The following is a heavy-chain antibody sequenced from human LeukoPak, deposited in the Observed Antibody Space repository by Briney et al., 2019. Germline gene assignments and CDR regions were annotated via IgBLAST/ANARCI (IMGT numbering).Heavy chain of an antibody. D-gene: IGHD1-26*01. J-gene: IGHJ3*02. V-gene: IGHV3-48*02. CDR1: GFTSSTYN. CDR3: AIDAWELPLDAFDI. Sequence: GGSLRPSCAASGFTSSTYNMNWVRQAPGKGLEWVSYINTDSSSIYYADSVKGRFTISRDNAKDSLYLHMNSLRDEDTAVYYCAIDAWELPLDAFDIWGQGTMVTVSS. CDR2: INTDSSSI.